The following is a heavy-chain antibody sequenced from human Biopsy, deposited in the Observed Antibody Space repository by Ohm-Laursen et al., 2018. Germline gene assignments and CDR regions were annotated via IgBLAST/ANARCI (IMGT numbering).Heavy chain of an antibody. CDR1: GGSIRSDY. Sequence: GILSLTCTVSGGSIRSDYWSWIRQSPRKGLEWIGHISGRGATNYNPSLRGRVTISVDTSKNQFSLKLSSVTAADTAVFFCARLYRLDDYWNDDPPDAFDVWGQGTMVTVSS. J-gene: IGHJ3*01. CDR3: ARLYRLDDYWNDDPPDAFDV. D-gene: IGHD3-3*01. V-gene: IGHV4-59*01. CDR2: ISGRGAT.